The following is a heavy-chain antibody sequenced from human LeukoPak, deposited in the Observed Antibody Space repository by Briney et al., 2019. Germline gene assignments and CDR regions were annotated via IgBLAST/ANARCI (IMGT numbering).Heavy chain of an antibody. CDR2: IIPIFGTA. CDR3: AIGTGDLFFDY. J-gene: IGHJ4*02. CDR1: GGTFISYA. Sequence: ASVKVSCKASGGTFISYAISWVRQAPGQGLEWMGGIIPIFGTANYAQKFQGRVTITADESTSTAYMELSSLRSEDTAVYYCAIGTGDLFFDYWGQGTLVTVSS. V-gene: IGHV1-69*13. D-gene: IGHD7-27*01.